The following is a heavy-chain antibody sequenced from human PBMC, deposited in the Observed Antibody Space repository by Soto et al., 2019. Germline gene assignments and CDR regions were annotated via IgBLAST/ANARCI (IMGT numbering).Heavy chain of an antibody. CDR3: AREPWAADY. Sequence: EVQLVESGGGLVQPGGSLRLSCAASGFTVSTKYMSWVRQAPGKGLEWVSVIYSGGSTFYADSVRGRFTISRDNSKNTGNLQMNSLRAEDTAGYYCAREPWAADYWGQGTLVTVSS. CDR2: IYSGGST. CDR1: GFTVSTKY. V-gene: IGHV3-66*01. J-gene: IGHJ4*02. D-gene: IGHD3-16*01.